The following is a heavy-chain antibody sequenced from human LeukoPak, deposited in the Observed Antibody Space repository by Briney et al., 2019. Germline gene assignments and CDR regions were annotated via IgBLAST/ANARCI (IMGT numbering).Heavy chain of an antibody. Sequence: SESVSLTCAVCFGTIINAYCRSWVRQPPGKVLEWIEEISHSGSTNYNPSLKSRVTISVDTSKNQFSLKLSSVTATDTAVYYCARRGRFSKQLVPSSHYYYGMDVWGQGTTVTVSS. CDR2: ISHSGST. CDR1: FGTIINAYC. J-gene: IGHJ6*02. CDR3: ARRGRFSKQLVPSSHYYYGMDV. D-gene: IGHD6-13*01. V-gene: IGHV4-34*01.